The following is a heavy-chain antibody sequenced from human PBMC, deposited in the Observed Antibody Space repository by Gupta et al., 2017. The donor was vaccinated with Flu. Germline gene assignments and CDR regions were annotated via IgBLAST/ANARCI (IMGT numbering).Heavy chain of an antibody. CDR2: IEPRSGGT. CDR3: AEERDWCNDARCYGLGD. CDR1: GYTFTGHY. Sequence: QVHLVQSGAEVKKPGDSVKVSCKTSGYTFTGHYINWVRQAPGQGLEWMGWIEPRSGGTQYAPNFHGRVTMTRDTSITTAYMELSGLRSDDTGVYFCAEERDWCNDARCYGLGDWGQGTLVTVSS. D-gene: IGHD1-1*01. J-gene: IGHJ4*02. V-gene: IGHV1-2*02.